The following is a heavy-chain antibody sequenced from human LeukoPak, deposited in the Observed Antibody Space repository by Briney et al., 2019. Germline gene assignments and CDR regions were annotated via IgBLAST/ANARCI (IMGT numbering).Heavy chain of an antibody. CDR3: GRDGIRSFGLITKHDY. CDR2: ISSRGGTI. J-gene: IGHJ4*02. D-gene: IGHD3-3*01. Sequence: GGALRLSCAASGVTFSDYNMHSIRQAPGKGLWRISYISSRGGTIFYADSVKGRFTIFRDNAENSLFLQLNSLRHEDTAVYYCGRDGIRSFGLITKHDYWGQGTLVTVSS. CDR1: GVTFSDYN. V-gene: IGHV3-11*04.